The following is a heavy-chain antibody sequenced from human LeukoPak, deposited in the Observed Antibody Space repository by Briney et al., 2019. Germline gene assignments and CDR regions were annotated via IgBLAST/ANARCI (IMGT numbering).Heavy chain of an antibody. CDR1: GFIFSSYG. D-gene: IGHD3-9*01. CDR3: ARPLRYFDWSHYYYYYGMDV. J-gene: IGHJ6*02. V-gene: IGHV3-30*19. CDR2: HFASNK. Sequence: PGRSLRLSCVTSGFIFSSYGIHWVRQAPGKGLEWVAWHFASNKYYADSVKGRFTISRDNSKNTLYLQMNSLRAEDTAVYYCARPLRYFDWSHYYYYYGMDVWGQGTTVTVSS.